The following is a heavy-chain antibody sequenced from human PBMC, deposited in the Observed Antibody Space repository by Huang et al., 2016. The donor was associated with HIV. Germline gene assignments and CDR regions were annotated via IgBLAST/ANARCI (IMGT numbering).Heavy chain of an antibody. CDR3: VRDQGRLAVGGIDNWFDP. CDR1: GDSVSSHY. V-gene: IGHV4-59*02. D-gene: IGHD6-19*01. Sequence: QVRLQESGPGLVKPSETLSLSCTVSGDSVSSHYWGWIRHPPGKGLEWSGTVYDSGTTKYNPRLKSRSPISVDTSKNGFSLNITSVSAADTAMYFCVRDQGRLAVGGIDNWFDPWGQGALVTVSS. J-gene: IGHJ5*02. CDR2: VYDSGTT.